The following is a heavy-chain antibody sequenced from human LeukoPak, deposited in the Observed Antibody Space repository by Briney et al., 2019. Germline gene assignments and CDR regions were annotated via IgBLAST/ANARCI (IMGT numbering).Heavy chain of an antibody. Sequence: GGSLRLSCAASGFTFSSYSMNWVRQAPGKGLEWVAVISYDGSNKYYADSVKGRFTISRDNSKNTLYLQMNSLRAEDTAVYYCVRDLGGRSGHWGQGTLVTVSS. V-gene: IGHV3-30*03. J-gene: IGHJ4*02. CDR1: GFTFSSYS. CDR3: VRDLGGRSGH. D-gene: IGHD1-26*01. CDR2: ISYDGSNK.